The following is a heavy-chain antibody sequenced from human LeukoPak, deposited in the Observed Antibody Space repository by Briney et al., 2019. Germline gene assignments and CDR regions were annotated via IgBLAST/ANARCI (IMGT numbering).Heavy chain of an antibody. V-gene: IGHV3-69-1*01. CDR1: GFTFSAYA. D-gene: IGHD6-13*01. J-gene: IGHJ4*02. CDR2: IGSDNKP. Sequence: PGGSLRLSCEASGFTFSAYAMTWVRQAPGKGLEWVSSIGSDNKPHYSESVKGRFAISRDNAKNSLYLQMNSLRAEDTAVYYCARVSTAVSLAIDSWGQGTLVTVST. CDR3: ARVSTAVSLAIDS.